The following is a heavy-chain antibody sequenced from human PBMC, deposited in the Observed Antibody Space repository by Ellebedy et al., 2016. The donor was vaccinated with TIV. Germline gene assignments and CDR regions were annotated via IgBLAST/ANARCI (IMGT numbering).Heavy chain of an antibody. CDR2: INPSGGST. CDR1: GYTFSNYF. Sequence: AASVKVSCKASGYTFSNYFMHWVRQAPGQGLEWMGIINPSGGSTTYAQKLQGRVTMTTDTSTSTAYMELSSLRSEDTAVYYCATTSGYWGQGTLVTVSS. V-gene: IGHV1-46*04. J-gene: IGHJ4*02. D-gene: IGHD1-1*01. CDR3: ATTSGY.